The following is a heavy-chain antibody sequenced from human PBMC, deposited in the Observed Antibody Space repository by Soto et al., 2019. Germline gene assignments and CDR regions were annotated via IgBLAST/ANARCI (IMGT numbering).Heavy chain of an antibody. D-gene: IGHD6-13*01. CDR1: GFTFSSYG. CDR3: AKDRSGSWSWDY. CDR2: ISYDASNK. Sequence: QVQLVESGGHVVQPGRSLRLSCAASGFTFSSYGMHWVRQAPGKGLEWVAFISYDASNKYYIDSVKGRFTISRDNSKNTLYLQMNRMRAEDMAVYYCAKDRSGSWSWDYWGQGTLVTVSS. J-gene: IGHJ4*02. V-gene: IGHV3-30*18.